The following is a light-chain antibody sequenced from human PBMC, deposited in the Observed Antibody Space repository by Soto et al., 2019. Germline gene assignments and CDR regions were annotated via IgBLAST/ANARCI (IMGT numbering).Light chain of an antibody. CDR1: QNIGRF. CDR3: QQSYSTPIT. Sequence: DIQMTQSPGSLSASVGDRVTITCRASQNIGRFLNWHQQKPGKAPNVLINVASTLRSGVPSRFSGSGSGTDFNLTINSLQPEDFATYYCQQSYSTPITFGQGTRLEIK. J-gene: IGKJ5*01. V-gene: IGKV1-39*01. CDR2: VAS.